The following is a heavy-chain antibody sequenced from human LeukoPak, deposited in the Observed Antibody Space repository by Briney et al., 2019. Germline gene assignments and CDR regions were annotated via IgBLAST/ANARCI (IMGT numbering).Heavy chain of an antibody. V-gene: IGHV3-23*01. CDR3: AKAVVDSSGYYPFDY. CDR2: ISASGGTT. Sequence: PGGSLRLSSAASGFTFSSYAMSWVRQAPGKGLEWVSTISASGGTTYYADSVKGRFTISRDNSKNTLYLQMNSLRAEDTAVYYCAKAVVDSSGYYPFDYWGQGTLVTVSS. J-gene: IGHJ4*02. CDR1: GFTFSSYA. D-gene: IGHD3-22*01.